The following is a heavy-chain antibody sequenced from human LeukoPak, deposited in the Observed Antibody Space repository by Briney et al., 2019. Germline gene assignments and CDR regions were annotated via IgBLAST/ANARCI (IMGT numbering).Heavy chain of an antibody. V-gene: IGHV1-2*02. CDR1: GYTFTGYY. D-gene: IGHD3-22*01. CDR2: INPNSGGT. Sequence: ASAKVSCKASGYTFTGYYMHWVRQAPGQGLEWMGWINPNSGGTNYAQKFQGRVTMTRDTSISTAYMELSRLRSDDTAVYYCARSSYYDSSGSTPDYWGQGTLVTVSS. J-gene: IGHJ4*02. CDR3: ARSSYYDSSGSTPDY.